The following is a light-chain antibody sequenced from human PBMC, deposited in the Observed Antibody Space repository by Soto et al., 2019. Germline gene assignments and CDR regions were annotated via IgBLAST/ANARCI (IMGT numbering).Light chain of an antibody. CDR3: QQYGSSRQVT. CDR1: QSVSSSY. CDR2: GAS. Sequence: EIVLTQSPGTLSLSPGERATLSCRASQSVSSSYLAWYQQKPGQAPRLLIYGASSMATGIPDRFSGSGSGTYFTLTISSLEPKNFAVHYCQQYGSSRQVTFGQGTKVEIK. V-gene: IGKV3-20*01. J-gene: IGKJ1*01.